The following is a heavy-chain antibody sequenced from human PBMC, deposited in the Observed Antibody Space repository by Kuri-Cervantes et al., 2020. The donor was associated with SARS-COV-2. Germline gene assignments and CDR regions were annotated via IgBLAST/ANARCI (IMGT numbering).Heavy chain of an antibody. Sequence: ASVKVSCKASGYTFTGYYIHWVRPAPGQGLEWMGWINPNSGGTNSAQKFQVWVIMTRDTSISTAYMELSKLRSDDTAVYYCARGLSWGYFWCTYRGGWDSFDIWGQGTMVTVSS. D-gene: IGHD3-16*01. CDR3: ARGLSWGYFWCTYRGGWDSFDI. V-gene: IGHV1-2*04. J-gene: IGHJ3*02. CDR1: GYTFTGYY. CDR2: INPNSGGT.